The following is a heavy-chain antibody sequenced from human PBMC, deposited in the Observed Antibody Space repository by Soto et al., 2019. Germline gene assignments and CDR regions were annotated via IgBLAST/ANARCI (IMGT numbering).Heavy chain of an antibody. CDR2: IYYSGST. CDR3: ARDPGRSWYWGRGSFDI. V-gene: IGHV4-59*01. Sequence: SETLSLTCNVSGGSISRYYWGWIRHPPGKGLEWIGYIYYSGSTNYNPSLKSRVTISVDTSKNQFSLKLSSVTAADTAVYYCARDPGRSWYWGRGSFDISGQGTIVTDSS. D-gene: IGHD6-13*01. CDR1: GGSISRYY. J-gene: IGHJ3*02.